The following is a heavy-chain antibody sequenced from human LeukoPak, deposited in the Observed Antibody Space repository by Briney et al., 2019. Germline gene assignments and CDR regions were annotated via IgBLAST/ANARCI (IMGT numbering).Heavy chain of an antibody. J-gene: IGHJ4*02. V-gene: IGHV4-39*01. CDR2: IYYSGNT. D-gene: IGHD3-10*01. Sequence: SETLSLTCTVSGVSISSSNSYWGWIRQPPGKGLEWIGSIYYSGNTYYNASLKSQVSISIDTSKNQFSLKLSSVTAADTAVYYCARQGRGVTRSYYFDYWGQGTLVTVSS. CDR3: ARQGRGVTRSYYFDY. CDR1: GVSISSSNSY.